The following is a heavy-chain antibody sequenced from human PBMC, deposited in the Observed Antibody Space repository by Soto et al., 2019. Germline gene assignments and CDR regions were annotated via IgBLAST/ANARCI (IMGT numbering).Heavy chain of an antibody. CDR3: AKNSVVLVSAPRHFAY. CDR2: ISGSGGST. D-gene: IGHD2-2*01. J-gene: IGHJ4*02. Sequence: PGGSLRLSCAASGFTFSSYAMSWVRQAPGKGLEWVSGISGSGGSTYYADSVKGRFTISRDNSKNTLYLQMNSLRVEDTAVYYCAKNSVVLVSAPRHFAYWGQGTLVTVSS. CDR1: GFTFSSYA. V-gene: IGHV3-23*01.